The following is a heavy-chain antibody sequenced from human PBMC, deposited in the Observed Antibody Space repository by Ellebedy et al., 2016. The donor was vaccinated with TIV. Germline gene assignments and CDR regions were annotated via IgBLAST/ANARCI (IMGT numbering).Heavy chain of an antibody. V-gene: IGHV3-48*04. CDR3: AISTVMIHFQH. J-gene: IGHJ1*01. CDR1: RLTFSRHE. D-gene: IGHD3-16*01. CDR2: ISSSSSNI. Sequence: PGGSLRLSCAVSRLTFSRHEMSWVRQAPGKGLEWISYISSSSSNIYYADSVKGRSTISRDNAKNSLFLQMNGLRAEDTAVYYCAISTVMIHFQHWGQGTLVTVSS.